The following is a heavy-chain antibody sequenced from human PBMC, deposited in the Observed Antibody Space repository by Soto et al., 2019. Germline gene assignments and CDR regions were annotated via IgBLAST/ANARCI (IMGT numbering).Heavy chain of an antibody. CDR3: AGDAPPRSGSYYGLDV. V-gene: IGHV1-69*17. J-gene: IGHJ6*02. CDR2: INPMLRIT. CDR1: GNNLNNYF. D-gene: IGHD3-10*01. Sequence: QVQLVQSGAEVKKPGSSVKVSCKASGNNLNNYFINWVRQVPGQGLEWMGGINPMLRITQYRQQFQGRITVTADRSTGKSYMELSGLESKGTAVYYCAGDAPPRSGSYYGLDVWGQGTTITVAS.